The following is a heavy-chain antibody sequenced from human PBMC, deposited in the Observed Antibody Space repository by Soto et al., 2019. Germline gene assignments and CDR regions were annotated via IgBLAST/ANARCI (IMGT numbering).Heavy chain of an antibody. D-gene: IGHD3-22*01. CDR2: IYPGDSDT. Sequence: GESLKISCKGPGYSFTSYWIGWVRQMPGKGLEWMGIIYPGDSDTRYSPSFQGQVTISADKSISTAYLQWSSLKASDTAMYYCARQRYYYDSSGYGFGYWGQGTLVTVSS. J-gene: IGHJ4*02. CDR1: GYSFTSYW. CDR3: ARQRYYYDSSGYGFGY. V-gene: IGHV5-51*01.